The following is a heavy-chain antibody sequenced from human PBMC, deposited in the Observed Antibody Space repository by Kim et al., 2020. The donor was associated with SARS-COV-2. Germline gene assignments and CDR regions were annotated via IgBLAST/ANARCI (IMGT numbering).Heavy chain of an antibody. D-gene: IGHD3-22*01. Sequence: SETLSLTCTVSGGSISSGDYYWSWIRQPPGKGLEWIGYIYYSGSTYYNPSLKSRVTISVDTSKNQFSLKLSSVTAADTAVYYCARAPITMIVLVAFDIWGQGTMVTVSS. CDR2: IYYSGST. V-gene: IGHV4-30-4*01. CDR1: GGSISSGDYY. J-gene: IGHJ3*02. CDR3: ARAPITMIVLVAFDI.